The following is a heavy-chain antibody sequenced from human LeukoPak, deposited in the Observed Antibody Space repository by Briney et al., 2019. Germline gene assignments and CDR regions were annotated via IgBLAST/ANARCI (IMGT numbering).Heavy chain of an antibody. CDR2: IDESGSI. J-gene: IGHJ4*02. CDR1: GGSLSGYS. V-gene: IGHV4-34*01. D-gene: IGHD2-15*01. CDR3: ARGHGGLGGMDV. Sequence: PSETLSLTCAVYGGSLSGYSWSWIRQPPGEGLQWIGEIDESGSINYNPSLKSRVTISVVTTKNQFSLQLSSLTAADTAVYYCARGHGGLGGMDVWGQGTLVTVSS.